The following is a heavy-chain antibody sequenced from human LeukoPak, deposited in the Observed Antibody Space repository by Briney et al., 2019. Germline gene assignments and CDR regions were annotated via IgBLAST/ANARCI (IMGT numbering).Heavy chain of an antibody. D-gene: IGHD3-22*01. Sequence: GESLKISCKGSGYSFTSYWIGWVRQMPGKGLEWMGIIYPGDSDTRYSPSFQGQVTISADKSISTAYLQWSSLKASDTAMYYCARTAQSYYYDSSGYYYDAFDIWGQGTMVTVSS. CDR3: ARTAQSYYYDSSGYYYDAFDI. CDR1: GYSFTSYW. CDR2: IYPGDSDT. V-gene: IGHV5-51*01. J-gene: IGHJ3*02.